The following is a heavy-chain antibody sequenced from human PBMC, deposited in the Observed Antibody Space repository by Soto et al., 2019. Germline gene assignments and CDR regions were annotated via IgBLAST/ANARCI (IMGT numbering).Heavy chain of an antibody. CDR2: INTGNGDT. D-gene: IGHD3-3*01. J-gene: IGHJ4*02. V-gene: IGHV1-3*04. CDR3: ARILRCFTIFGVARPGYY. Sequence: ASVNVSCKASGYPFGNYNIHWVRQAPGRGLEWMGWINTGNGDTRYSQKVQGRVSITSDQSANTAYMELSSLESEDTAVYCCARILRCFTIFGVARPGYYCGPATLLTVS. CDR1: GYPFGNYN.